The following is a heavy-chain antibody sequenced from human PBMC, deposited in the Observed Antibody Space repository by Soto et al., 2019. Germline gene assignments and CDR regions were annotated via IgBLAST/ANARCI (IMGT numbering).Heavy chain of an antibody. CDR3: AGGVRGATIYFDY. CDR2: IYYSGST. V-gene: IGHV4-31*03. D-gene: IGHD3-10*01. J-gene: IGHJ4*02. CDR1: GGSISSGGYY. Sequence: SETLSLTCTVSGGSISSGGYYWSWIRQHPGKGLEWIGYIYYSGSTYYNPSLKSRVTISVDTSKNQFSLKLSSVTAADTAVYYCAGGVRGATIYFDYWGQGTLVTVS.